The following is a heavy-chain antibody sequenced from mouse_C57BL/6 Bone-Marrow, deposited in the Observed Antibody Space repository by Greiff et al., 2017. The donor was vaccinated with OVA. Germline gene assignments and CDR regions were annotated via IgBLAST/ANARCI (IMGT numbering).Heavy chain of an antibody. D-gene: IGHD1-1*01. CDR2: ISNLAYSI. Sequence: DVKLVESGGGLVQPGGSLKLSCAASGFTFSDYGMAWVRQAPRKGPEWVAFISNLAYSIYYADTVTGRFTISRENAKNTLYLEMSSLRSEDTAMYYCARRYGSSYYAMDYWGQGTSVTVSS. J-gene: IGHJ4*01. CDR3: ARRYGSSYYAMDY. CDR1: GFTFSDYG. V-gene: IGHV5-15*04.